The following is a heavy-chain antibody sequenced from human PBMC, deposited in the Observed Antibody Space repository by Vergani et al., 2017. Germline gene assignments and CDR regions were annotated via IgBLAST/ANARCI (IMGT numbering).Heavy chain of an antibody. V-gene: IGHV1-8*01. CDR2: MNPNNGNT. D-gene: IGHD3-3*01. J-gene: IGHJ4*02. CDR1: GYTFTSYD. Sequence: QVQLVQSGAEVKKPGASVKVSCKASGYTFTSYDINWVRQATGQGLEWMGWMNPNNGNTGYAQKFQGRVTMTRNTSISTAYMELSSLRSEDTAVFYCARGYYDVWSGYSSNYFDVWGQGTLVTVSS. CDR3: ARGYYDVWSGYSSNYFDV.